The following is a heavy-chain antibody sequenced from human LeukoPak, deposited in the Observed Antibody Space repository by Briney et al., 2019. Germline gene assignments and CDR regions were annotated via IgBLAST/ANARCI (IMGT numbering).Heavy chain of an antibody. J-gene: IGHJ4*02. CDR2: INPNSGGT. CDR3: ARAGYSSSRTIGY. CDR1: GYTFTGHY. V-gene: IGHV1-2*02. D-gene: IGHD6-13*01. Sequence: ASVKVSCKASGYTFTGHYMPWVRQAPGQGLEWMGWINPNSGGTNYAQKFQGRVTMTRDTSISTAYMELSRLRSDDTAVYYCARAGYSSSRTIGYWGQGTLVTVSS.